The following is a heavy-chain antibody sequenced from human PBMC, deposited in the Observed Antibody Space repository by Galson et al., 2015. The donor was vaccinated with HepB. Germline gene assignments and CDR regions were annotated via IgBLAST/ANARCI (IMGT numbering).Heavy chain of an antibody. D-gene: IGHD5-24*01. CDR2: ISSSSGTI. V-gene: IGHV3-48*01. Sequence: SLRLSCAASGLIFSSYWMSWVRQAPGKGLEWVSYISSSSGTIYYADSVKGRFTISRDNARNSLYLQMNSLRAEDTAVYYCARERRDGYNYDLRFDYWGQGTLVTVSS. CDR3: ARERRDGYNYDLRFDY. CDR1: GLIFSSYW. J-gene: IGHJ4*02.